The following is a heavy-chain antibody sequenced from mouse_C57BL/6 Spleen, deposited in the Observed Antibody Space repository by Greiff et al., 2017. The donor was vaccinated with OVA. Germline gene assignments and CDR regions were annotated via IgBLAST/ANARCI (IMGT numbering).Heavy chain of an antibody. Sequence: VQLKESGEGLVKPGGSLKLSCAASGFTFSSYAMSWVRQTPEKRLEWVAYISSGGDYIYYADTVKGRFTISRDNARNTLYLQMSSLKSEDTAMYYCTRGRGGSNWYFDVWGTGTTVTVSS. CDR1: GFTFSSYA. CDR3: TRGRGGSNWYFDV. J-gene: IGHJ1*03. CDR2: ISSGGDYI. V-gene: IGHV5-9-1*02. D-gene: IGHD1-1*01.